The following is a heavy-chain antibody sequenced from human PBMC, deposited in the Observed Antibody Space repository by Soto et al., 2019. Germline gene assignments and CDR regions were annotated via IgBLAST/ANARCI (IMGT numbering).Heavy chain of an antibody. CDR1: GYTFTGYY. J-gene: IGHJ4*02. D-gene: IGHD3-3*01. CDR2: INPNSGGT. V-gene: IGHV1-2*04. Sequence: QVQLVQSGAEVKKPGASVKVSCKASGYTFTGYYMHWVRQAPGQGLEWMGWINPNSGGTNYAQKFQGWVTMTRDTSISTAYMELSRLRSDDPAVYYCARGVHTYYDFWSGYPYYFDYWGQGTLVTVSS. CDR3: ARGVHTYYDFWSGYPYYFDY.